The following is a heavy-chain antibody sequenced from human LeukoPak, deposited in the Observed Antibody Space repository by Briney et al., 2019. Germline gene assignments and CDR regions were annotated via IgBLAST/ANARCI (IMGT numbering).Heavy chain of an antibody. CDR2: IKQDGSEK. CDR3: ATLNVEMATIRSGYFDY. J-gene: IGHJ4*02. CDR1: GFTFSSYW. D-gene: IGHD5-24*01. Sequence: AGGSLRLSCAASGFTFSSYWMSCVRQAPGKGLEWVANIKQDGSEKYYVDSVKGRFTISRDNAKNSLYLQMNSLRAEDTAVYYCATLNVEMATIRSGYFDYWGQGTLVTVSS. V-gene: IGHV3-7*01.